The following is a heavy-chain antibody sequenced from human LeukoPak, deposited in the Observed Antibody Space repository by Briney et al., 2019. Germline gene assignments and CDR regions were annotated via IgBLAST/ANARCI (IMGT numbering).Heavy chain of an antibody. D-gene: IGHD3-16*01. CDR1: RYSISSDCY. Sequence: PSETLSLTCDVSRYSISSDCYWAWIRQPPGKGLEWLGSIYYSGDTYYNPSLKSRVTCSVDTSKNQFSLKLNSVTAADTAVYYCARAHYDDDYQYYFDYWGQGIPVTVSS. CDR2: IYYSGDT. V-gene: IGHV4-38-2*01. J-gene: IGHJ4*02. CDR3: ARAHYDDDYQYYFDY.